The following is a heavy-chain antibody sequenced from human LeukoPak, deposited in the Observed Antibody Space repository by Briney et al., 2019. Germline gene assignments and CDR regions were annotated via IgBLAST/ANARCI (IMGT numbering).Heavy chain of an antibody. J-gene: IGHJ5*01. V-gene: IGHV4-4*07. CDR1: GGSISGYY. D-gene: IGHD2/OR15-2a*01. CDR3: ARGLSASYDFNWFDS. CDR2: INTSGTT. Sequence: SETLSLTCTYSGGSISGYYWSWIRQPAGKGHEWMGRINTSGTTRYDSSLKSRVTMSVDTSKNQFSLKLTSVTAADTAVYYCARGLSASYDFNWFDSWGRGTLVTVSS.